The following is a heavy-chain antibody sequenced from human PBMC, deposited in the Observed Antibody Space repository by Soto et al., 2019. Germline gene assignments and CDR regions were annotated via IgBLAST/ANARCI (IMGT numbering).Heavy chain of an antibody. CDR1: GFTVSSNF. V-gene: IGHV3-53*01. CDR3: ARGYSSRWPTQYGMDV. Sequence: GGSLRLSCAASGFTVSSNFMSWVRQAPGKGLEWASVIYSGGSTYYVDSVKGRFTISRDNSKNTLYLQMNSLRAEDTAVYYCARGYSSRWPTQYGMDVWGQGTTVTVSS. J-gene: IGHJ6*02. D-gene: IGHD6-13*01. CDR2: IYSGGST.